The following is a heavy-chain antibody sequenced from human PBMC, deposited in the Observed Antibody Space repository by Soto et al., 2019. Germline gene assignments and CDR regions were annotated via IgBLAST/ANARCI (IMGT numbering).Heavy chain of an antibody. V-gene: IGHV1-3*01. D-gene: IGHD3-22*01. CDR2: INAGNGNT. CDR3: ARGGYYDSSGSRNYHYYGMNV. J-gene: IGHJ6*02. Sequence: ASVKVSCKASGYTFTSYAIHWVRQAPGQRLEWMGWINAGNGNTKYSQKFQGRVTITRDTSSNTAYMELRSLRSDDTAMYYCARGGYYDSSGSRNYHYYGMNVWGQGTTVTVSS. CDR1: GYTFTSYA.